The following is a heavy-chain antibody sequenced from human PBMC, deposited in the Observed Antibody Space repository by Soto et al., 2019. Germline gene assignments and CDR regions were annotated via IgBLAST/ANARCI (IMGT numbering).Heavy chain of an antibody. CDR3: TRDRILGYCTNGVCYRDSGYYYYYYMDV. V-gene: IGHV3-49*03. J-gene: IGHJ6*03. CDR2: IRSKAYGGTT. D-gene: IGHD2-8*01. Sequence: PGGSLRLSCTASGFTFGDYAMSWFRQAPGKGLEWAGFIRSKAYGGTTEYAASVKGRFTISRDDSKSIAYLQMNSLKTEDTAVYYCTRDRILGYCTNGVCYRDSGYYYYYYMDVWGKGTTVTVSS. CDR1: GFTFGDYA.